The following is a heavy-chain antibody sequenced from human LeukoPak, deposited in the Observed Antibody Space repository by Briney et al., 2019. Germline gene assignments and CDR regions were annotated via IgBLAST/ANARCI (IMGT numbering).Heavy chain of an antibody. J-gene: IGHJ4*02. Sequence: PGGSLRLSCAASGFTLSKHPMYWVRQAPGKGLEWVSSLSDTRDSTHYADSVKGRFTISRDSARSALYLQMNSLRAEDTAVYYCAKGDCSSVSFYFDYWGQGSQVTVSS. CDR1: GFTLSKHP. CDR2: LSDTRDST. V-gene: IGHV3-23*01. CDR3: AKGDCSSVSFYFDY. D-gene: IGHD2-2*01.